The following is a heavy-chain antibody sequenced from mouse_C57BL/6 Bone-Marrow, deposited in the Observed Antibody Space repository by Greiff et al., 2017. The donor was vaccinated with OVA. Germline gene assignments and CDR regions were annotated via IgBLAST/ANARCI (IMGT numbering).Heavy chain of an antibody. CDR1: GFTFSDYG. D-gene: IGHD1-1*01. CDR3: ARPLFITTVGGAY. J-gene: IGHJ3*01. CDR2: ISSGSSTI. V-gene: IGHV5-17*01. Sequence: EVQLVESGGGLVKPGGSLKLSCAASGFTFSDYGMHWVRQAPEKGLEWVAYISSGSSTIYYADTVKGRFTISRDNAKNTLFLQMTSLRSEDTAMYYCARPLFITTVGGAYWGQGTLVTVSA.